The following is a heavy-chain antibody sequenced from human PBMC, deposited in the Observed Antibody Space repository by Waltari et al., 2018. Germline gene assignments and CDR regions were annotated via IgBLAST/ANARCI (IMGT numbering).Heavy chain of an antibody. J-gene: IGHJ6*02. CDR2: INPSGGST. CDR3: ARDPNLDYGDYSYYYYYGMDV. V-gene: IGHV1-46*01. CDR1: GYTFTSYY. D-gene: IGHD4-17*01. Sequence: QVQLVQSGAEVKKPGASVKVSCKASGYTFTSYYMHWVRQAPGQGLEWMGIINPSGGSTSYAQKFQGRVTMTRDTSTSTGYMELSSLRSEDTAVYYCARDPNLDYGDYSYYYYYGMDVWGQGTTVTVSS.